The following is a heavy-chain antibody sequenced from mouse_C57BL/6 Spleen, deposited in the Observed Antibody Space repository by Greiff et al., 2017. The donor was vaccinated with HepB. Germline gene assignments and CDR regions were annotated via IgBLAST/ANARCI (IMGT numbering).Heavy chain of an antibody. CDR1: GFNIKDDY. CDR2: IDPENGDT. V-gene: IGHV14-4*01. CDR3: TSYSNYDAMDY. J-gene: IGHJ4*01. D-gene: IGHD2-5*01. Sequence: VQLQQSGAELVRPGASVKFSCTASGFNIKDDYMHWVKQRPEQGLEWIGWIDPENGDTEYASKFQGKATITADTSSNTAYLQLSSLTSEDTAVYYCTSYSNYDAMDYWGQGTSVTVSS.